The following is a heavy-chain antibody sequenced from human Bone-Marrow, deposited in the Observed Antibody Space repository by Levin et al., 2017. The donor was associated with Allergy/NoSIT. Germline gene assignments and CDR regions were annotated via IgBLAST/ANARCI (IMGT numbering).Heavy chain of an antibody. J-gene: IGHJ4*02. Sequence: GGSLRLSCAASGFTFSSYAMHWVRQAPGKGLEWVAVISYDGSNKYYADSVKGRFTISRDNSKNTLYLQMNSLRAEDTAVYYCAREADGGQLVGSPHFDYWGQGTLVTVSS. D-gene: IGHD6-6*01. V-gene: IGHV3-30-3*01. CDR3: AREADGGQLVGSPHFDY. CDR2: ISYDGSNK. CDR1: GFTFSSYA.